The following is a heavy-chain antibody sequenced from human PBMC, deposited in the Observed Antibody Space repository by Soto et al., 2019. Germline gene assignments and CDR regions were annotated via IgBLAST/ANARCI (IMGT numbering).Heavy chain of an antibody. J-gene: IGHJ6*04. V-gene: IGHV3-33*08. CDR3: ARGGNLVKAVPGMDV. D-gene: IGHD6-19*01. Sequence: GGSLRLSCAASGFTFSSYGMHWVRQAPGKGLEWVAVIWYDGSNKYYADSVKGRFTISRDNSKNTLYLQMNSLRAEDTAVYNCARGGNLVKAVPGMDVWGKGPTVPVSS. CDR2: IWYDGSNK. CDR1: GFTFSSYG.